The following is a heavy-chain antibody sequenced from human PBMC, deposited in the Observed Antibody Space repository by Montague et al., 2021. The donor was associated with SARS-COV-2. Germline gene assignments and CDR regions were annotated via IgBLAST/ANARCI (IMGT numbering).Heavy chain of an antibody. Sequence: SETLSLTCAVYGGSFSGYYWSWIRQPPGKGLEWIGEINHSGSTNYHPSLKSRVTISVDTSKNQFSLKLSSVTAADTDVYYCAGGRRRGIILVLYYQWYGLDVWGQGTTVTVSS. CDR1: GGSFSGYY. V-gene: IGHV4-34*01. CDR2: INHSGST. CDR3: AGGRRRGIILVLYYQWYGLDV. J-gene: IGHJ6*02. D-gene: IGHD2-8*02.